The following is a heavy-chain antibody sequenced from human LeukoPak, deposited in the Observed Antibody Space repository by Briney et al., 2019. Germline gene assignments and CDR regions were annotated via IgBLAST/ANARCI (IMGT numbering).Heavy chain of an antibody. CDR1: AYTFTSYG. CDR3: ARDLLRVQRSPDFDY. J-gene: IGHJ4*02. V-gene: IGHV1-18*01. Sequence: ASVKVSCKASAYTFTSYGISWVRQAPGQGLEWMGWISAYNGNTNYAQKLQGRVTMTTDTSTSTAYMELRSLRSDDTAVYYCARDLLRVQRSPDFDYWGQGTLVTVSS. CDR2: ISAYNGNT. D-gene: IGHD3-22*01.